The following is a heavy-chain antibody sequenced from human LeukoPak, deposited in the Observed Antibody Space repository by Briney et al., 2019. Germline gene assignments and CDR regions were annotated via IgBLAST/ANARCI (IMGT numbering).Heavy chain of an antibody. J-gene: IGHJ6*02. CDR1: GFSFSGHW. V-gene: IGHV3-74*01. Sequence: GGSLRLSCTASGFSFSGHWMHWARQLPGKGLVWVSRISPTGSTTSYADSVKGRFTVSRDNAKNTLYLQVNNLRAEDTAVYYCARRKLTYYYGMDVWGQGTTVTVSS. CDR2: ISPTGSTT. D-gene: IGHD1-7*01. CDR3: ARRKLTYYYGMDV.